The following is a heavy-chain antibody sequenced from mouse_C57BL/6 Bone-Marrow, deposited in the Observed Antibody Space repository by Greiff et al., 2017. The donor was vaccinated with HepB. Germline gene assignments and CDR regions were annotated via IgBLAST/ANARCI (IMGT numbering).Heavy chain of an antibody. CDR3: ARLYYGSFFDY. V-gene: IGHV5-17*01. CDR2: ISSGSSTI. CDR1: GFTFSDYG. Sequence: DVQLVESGGGLVKPGGSLKLSCAASGFTFSDYGMHWVRQAPEKGLEWVAYISSGSSTIYYADTVKGRFTISRDNAKNTLFLQMTSLRSEDTAMYYCARLYYGSFFDYWGQGTTLTVSS. J-gene: IGHJ2*01. D-gene: IGHD2-2*01.